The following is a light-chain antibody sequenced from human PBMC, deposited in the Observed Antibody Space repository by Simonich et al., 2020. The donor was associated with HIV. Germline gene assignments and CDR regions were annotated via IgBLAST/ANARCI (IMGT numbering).Light chain of an antibody. Sequence: DIQMTQSPSPLSASVGARVTITGRASQSISSWLAWYQQKPGKAPKLLIYKASSLERGVPSRFSGSGSGTEFTRTISSLQPDDFATYYCQQYNSYSYTFGQGTKLEIK. J-gene: IGKJ2*01. CDR2: KAS. CDR1: QSISSW. CDR3: QQYNSYSYT. V-gene: IGKV1-5*03.